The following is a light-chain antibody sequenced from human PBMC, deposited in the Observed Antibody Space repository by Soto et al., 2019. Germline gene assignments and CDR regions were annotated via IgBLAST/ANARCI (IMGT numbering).Light chain of an antibody. CDR2: EVS. Sequence: QSALTQPPSASGSPGQSVTISCTGTSGDVGGYNFVSWYQQHPGKAPKLIIYEVSKRPSGVPDRFSGSKSGNTASLTVSGLQPEDDADYYCNSYAGGNQDVCGTGTKLTVL. V-gene: IGLV2-8*01. J-gene: IGLJ1*01. CDR3: NSYAGGNQDV. CDR1: SGDVGGYNF.